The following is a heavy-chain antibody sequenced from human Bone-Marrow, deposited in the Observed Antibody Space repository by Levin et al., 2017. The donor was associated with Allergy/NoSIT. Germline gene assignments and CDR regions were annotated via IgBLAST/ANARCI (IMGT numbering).Heavy chain of an antibody. CDR3: ARDGSGYYYFNYYYGMDV. J-gene: IGHJ6*02. V-gene: IGHV3-74*01. CDR2: INSDGSST. CDR1: GFTFSSYW. Sequence: GGSLRLSCAASGFTFSSYWMHWVRQAPGKGLVWVSRINSDGSSTSYADSVKGRFTISRDNAKNTLYLQMNSLRAEDTAVYYCARDGSGYYYFNYYYGMDVWGQGTTVTVSS. D-gene: IGHD3-22*01.